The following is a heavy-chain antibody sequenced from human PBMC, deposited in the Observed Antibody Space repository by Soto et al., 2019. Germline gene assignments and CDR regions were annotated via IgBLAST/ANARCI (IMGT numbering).Heavy chain of an antibody. J-gene: IGHJ6*02. D-gene: IGHD2-15*01. V-gene: IGHV2-5*02. CDR3: AHKGGRGAGMDV. Sequence: QITLKESGPTLVKPTQTLTLTCTFSGFSLSTNGVGVVWIRQPPGKALEWLALIYWDGDERYSPFLKSRLTITKDTSKNQVALTMTNMDPVDTATYYCAHKGGRGAGMDVWSQGTTVTVSS. CDR2: IYWDGDE. CDR1: GFSLSTNGVG.